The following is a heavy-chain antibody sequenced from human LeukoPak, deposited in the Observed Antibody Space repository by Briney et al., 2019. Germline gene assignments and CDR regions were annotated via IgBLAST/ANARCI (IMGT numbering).Heavy chain of an antibody. CDR1: GGSFSGYY. CDR3: ARGDPVEY. V-gene: IGHV4-34*01. CDR2: INHSGST. J-gene: IGHJ4*02. Sequence: PSETLSLTCAVYGGSFSGYYWSWIRQPPGKGLEWIGEINHSGSTNYNPSLKSRVTISVDTSKNQFSLKLSSVTATDTAVYYCARGDPVEYWGQGTLVTVSS.